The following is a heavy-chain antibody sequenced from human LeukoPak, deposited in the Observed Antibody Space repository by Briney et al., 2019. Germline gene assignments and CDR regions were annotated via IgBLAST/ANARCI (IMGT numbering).Heavy chain of an antibody. V-gene: IGHV3-30-3*01. CDR1: GFTFKSHA. D-gene: IGHD2-2*01. J-gene: IGHJ4*02. Sequence: QPGGSLRLSCAASGFTFKSHAMHWVRQAPGKGLEWVAFISYDATKKDYVDSVKGRFTVSRGNSKSTLYLQMNSLRLEDTAVYYCARDLSTCYATDYWGQGTLVTVSS. CDR2: ISYDATKK. CDR3: ARDLSTCYATDY.